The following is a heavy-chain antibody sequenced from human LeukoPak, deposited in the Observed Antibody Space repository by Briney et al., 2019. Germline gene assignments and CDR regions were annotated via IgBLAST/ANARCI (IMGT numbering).Heavy chain of an antibody. V-gene: IGHV3-11*01. CDR3: ARGNSSSWYRNWFDP. CDR1: GFTFSDYY. Sequence: GGSLRLSCAASGFTFSDYYMNWIRQAPGKGLEWVSYISSSGSTIYYADSVKGRFTISRDNAKNSLYLQMNSLRAEDTALYHCARGNSSSWYRNWFDPWGQGTLVTVSS. CDR2: ISSSGSTI. D-gene: IGHD6-13*01. J-gene: IGHJ5*02.